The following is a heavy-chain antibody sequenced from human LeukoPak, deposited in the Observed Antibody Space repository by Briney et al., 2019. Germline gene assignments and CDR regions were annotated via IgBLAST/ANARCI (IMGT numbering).Heavy chain of an antibody. CDR3: AGRMGAWGSYRFYYYYYMDV. Sequence: SETLSLTCTVSGGSISSSSYYWGWIRQPPGKGREWIGSIYYSGSTYYNPSLKSRVTISVDTSKNQFSLKLSSVTAADTAVYYCAGRMGAWGSYRFYYYYYMDVWGKGTTVTISS. CDR2: IYYSGST. CDR1: GGSISSSSYY. J-gene: IGHJ6*03. V-gene: IGHV4-39*07. D-gene: IGHD3-16*02.